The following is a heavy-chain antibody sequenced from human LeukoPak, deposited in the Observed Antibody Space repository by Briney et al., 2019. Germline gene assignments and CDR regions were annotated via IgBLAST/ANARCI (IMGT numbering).Heavy chain of an antibody. CDR1: GGSFSGYF. CDR3: AKPGGGDGYNFFY. D-gene: IGHD5-24*01. V-gene: IGHV4-34*01. Sequence: SETLSLTCAVYGGSFSGYFLNWIRQPPGKGLEWIGEINHSGSTNYNPSLKSRVTISVDTSKNQFTLKLSSVTAADTAVYYCAKPGGGDGYNFFYWGQGTLVTVSS. J-gene: IGHJ4*02. CDR2: INHSGST.